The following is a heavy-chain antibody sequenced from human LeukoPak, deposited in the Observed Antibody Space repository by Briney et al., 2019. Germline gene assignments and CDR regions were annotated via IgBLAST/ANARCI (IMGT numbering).Heavy chain of an antibody. Sequence: SETLSPTCAVYGGSFSGYYWSWIRQPPGKGLEWIGEINHSGSTNYNPSLKSRVTISVDTSKNQFSRKLSSVTAADTAVYYCARKTRRYDSSGYYPAYFDYWGQGTLVTVSS. CDR3: ARKTRRYDSSGYYPAYFDY. J-gene: IGHJ4*02. CDR1: GGSFSGYY. CDR2: INHSGST. D-gene: IGHD3-22*01. V-gene: IGHV4-34*01.